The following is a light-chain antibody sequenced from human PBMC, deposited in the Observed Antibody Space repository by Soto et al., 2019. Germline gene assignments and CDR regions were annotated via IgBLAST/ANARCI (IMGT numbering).Light chain of an antibody. CDR1: QSISSW. J-gene: IGKJ4*01. CDR2: DAS. CDR3: QQYNSYSVT. V-gene: IGKV1-5*01. Sequence: DIQMTQSPSTLSASVGDRVTLTCRASQSISSWLAWYQQKPGKAPKLLIYDASSLESGVPSRFSGSGSGTEFTITISSLQPDDGATYYGQQYNSYSVTFGGGTKVDIK.